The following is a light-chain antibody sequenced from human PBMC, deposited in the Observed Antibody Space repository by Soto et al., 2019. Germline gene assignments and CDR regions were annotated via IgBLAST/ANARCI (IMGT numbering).Light chain of an antibody. CDR2: TIS. V-gene: IGKV3-20*01. CDR3: QQYDNSRT. CDR1: QSVNRRS. J-gene: IGKJ1*01. Sequence: VLTQSPGTLSLYPGERATLSCRASQSVNRRSLAWYQQKPGQAPRLLISTISNRATGIPDRFSGSGSGADFTLTISRLEPEDFAVYYCQQYDNSRTFGQGTKVDIK.